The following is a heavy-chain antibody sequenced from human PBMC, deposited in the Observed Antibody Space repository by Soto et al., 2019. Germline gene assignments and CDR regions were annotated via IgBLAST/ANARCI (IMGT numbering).Heavy chain of an antibody. V-gene: IGHV1-69*13. J-gene: IGHJ6*02. Sequence: SVKVSCKASGGTFGSYAISWVRQAPGQGPEWMGGIIPIFGTANYAQKFQGRVTITADESTSTAYMELSSLRSEDTAVYYCARGRCSSTSCYYYYYYGMDVWGQGTTVTVSS. CDR3: ARGRCSSTSCYYYYYYGMDV. D-gene: IGHD2-2*01. CDR2: IIPIFGTA. CDR1: GGTFGSYA.